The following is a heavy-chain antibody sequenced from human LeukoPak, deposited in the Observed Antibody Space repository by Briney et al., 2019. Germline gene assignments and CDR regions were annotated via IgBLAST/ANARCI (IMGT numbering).Heavy chain of an antibody. CDR2: ISSSSSTI. V-gene: IGHV3-48*01. J-gene: IGHJ6*02. Sequence: PGGSLRLSCAASGFTFSSYSMNWVRQAPGKGLEWVSYISSSSSTIYYADSVKGRFTISRDNAKNSLYLQMNSLRAEDTAVYYCARDRPRISYGDYVLLDFYYYYYGMDVWGQGTTVTVSS. D-gene: IGHD4-17*01. CDR1: GFTFSSYS. CDR3: ARDRPRISYGDYVLLDFYYYYYGMDV.